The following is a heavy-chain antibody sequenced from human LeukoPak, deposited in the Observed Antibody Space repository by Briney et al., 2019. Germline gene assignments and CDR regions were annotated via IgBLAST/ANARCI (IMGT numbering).Heavy chain of an antibody. CDR1: GFTFSSFA. V-gene: IGHV3-33*08. D-gene: IGHD3-22*01. J-gene: IGHJ4*02. CDR3: ARDDDTNSHYSLFEY. Sequence: PGGSLRLSCAASGFTFSSFAMTWVRQAPGKGLEWVAVLWYHGRNEYYADSVKGRFSISRDTSRSTVYLQMSSLRAEDTAVYYCARDDDTNSHYSLFEYWGQGTRVTVSS. CDR2: LWYHGRNE.